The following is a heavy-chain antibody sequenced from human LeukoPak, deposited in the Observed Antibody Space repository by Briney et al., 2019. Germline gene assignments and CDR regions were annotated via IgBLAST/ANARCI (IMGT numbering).Heavy chain of an antibody. D-gene: IGHD5-18*01. CDR3: AVYVDTAMDHRG. Sequence: PGGSLRLSCAASGYIFSSFGVNWVRQAPGKGLEWVSYISSGSSTTHYADSVKGRFTISRDNAKNSLYLQMNSLRVEDTAVYYCAVYVDTAMDHRGWGQGTLVTVSS. CDR2: ISSGSSTT. J-gene: IGHJ4*02. V-gene: IGHV3-48*04. CDR1: GYIFSSFG.